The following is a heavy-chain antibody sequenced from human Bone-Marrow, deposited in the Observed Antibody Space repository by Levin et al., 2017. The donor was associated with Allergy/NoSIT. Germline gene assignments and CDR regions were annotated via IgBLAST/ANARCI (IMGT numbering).Heavy chain of an antibody. J-gene: IGHJ6*02. CDR1: GGSISSGDYY. V-gene: IGHV4-30-4*01. CDR3: ARGWRYCSGGSCSYGMDV. Sequence: SCTVSGGSISSGDYYWSWIRQPPGKDLEWIGYIYYSGSTYYNPSLKSRVTISVDTSKNQFSLKLSSVTAADTAVYYCARGWRYCSGGSCSYGMDVWGQGTTVTVSS. D-gene: IGHD2-15*01. CDR2: IYYSGST.